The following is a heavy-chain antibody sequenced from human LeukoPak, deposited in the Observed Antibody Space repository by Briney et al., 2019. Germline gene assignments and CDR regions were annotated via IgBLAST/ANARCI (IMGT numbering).Heavy chain of an antibody. V-gene: IGHV3-23*01. J-gene: IGHJ5*01. CDR1: GFTFSSYA. Sequence: EGSLRLSCVASGFTFSSYAMDWVRQAPGKGLEWVSAISGSGGNTYYADSVKGRFTISRDHSKTTLFLQMNSLRAEDTAVYYCAKDLHDYGNYVGWFDSWGQGTLVTVSS. CDR3: AKDLHDYGNYVGWFDS. D-gene: IGHD4-11*01. CDR2: ISGSGGNT.